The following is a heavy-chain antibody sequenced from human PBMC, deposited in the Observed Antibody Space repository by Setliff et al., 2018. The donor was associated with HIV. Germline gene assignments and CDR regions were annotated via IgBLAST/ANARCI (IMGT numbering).Heavy chain of an antibody. CDR1: GFTFNNYG. J-gene: IGHJ4*02. D-gene: IGHD2-21*02. CDR2: IWYDDTNK. CDR3: AKVYCGGDCYSGPDY. V-gene: IGHV3-33*03. Sequence: GGSLRLSCAASGFTFNNYGIHWVRQAPGKGLEWVAVIWYDDTNKYYADSVRGRFTISRDKSKSTVYLQMNSLRTDDTAVYYCAKVYCGGDCYSGPDYWGQGTLVTAPQ.